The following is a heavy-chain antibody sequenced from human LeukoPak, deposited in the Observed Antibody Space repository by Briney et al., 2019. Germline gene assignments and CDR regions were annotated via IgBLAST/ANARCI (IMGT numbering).Heavy chain of an antibody. CDR2: VTGGGVNT. J-gene: IGHJ2*01. D-gene: IGHD3-16*02. Sequence: GGSLRLSCASSGFIFTNYAMSWVRRTPRTGLEWIASVTGGGVNTYYADSVKGRFTVSRDTSKKTLSLQMKSLRDEDTAIYYCARGTSPLDYWYFDLWGRGTLVTVSS. CDR3: ARGTSPLDYWYFDL. CDR1: GFIFTNYA. V-gene: IGHV3-23*01.